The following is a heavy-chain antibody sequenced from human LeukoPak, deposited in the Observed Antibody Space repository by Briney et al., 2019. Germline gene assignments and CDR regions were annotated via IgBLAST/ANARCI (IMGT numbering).Heavy chain of an antibody. V-gene: IGHV3-30*18. CDR3: AKDYGDLSRYFDL. D-gene: IGHD4-17*01. J-gene: IGHJ2*01. CDR1: GFTFSSYG. Sequence: QAGGSLRLSCAASGFTFSSYGMHWVRQAPGKGLEWVAVISYDGSNKYYADSVKGRFTISRDNSKNTLYLQMNSLRAEDTAVYYCAKDYGDLSRYFDLWGRGTLVTVSS. CDR2: ISYDGSNK.